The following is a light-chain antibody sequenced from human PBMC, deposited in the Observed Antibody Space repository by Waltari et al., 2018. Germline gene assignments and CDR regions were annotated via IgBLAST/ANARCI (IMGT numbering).Light chain of an antibody. V-gene: IGKV3-11*01. CDR1: QSVSSY. Sequence: EIVLTQSPATLSLSPGERATLSCRASQSVSSYLAWYQQKPGQAPRLLIYDASNRATGIPARFSGSESGTDFTLTISSLEPEDFVVYYCQPRSNRLITFGPGTKVDIK. CDR2: DAS. J-gene: IGKJ3*01. CDR3: QPRSNRLIT.